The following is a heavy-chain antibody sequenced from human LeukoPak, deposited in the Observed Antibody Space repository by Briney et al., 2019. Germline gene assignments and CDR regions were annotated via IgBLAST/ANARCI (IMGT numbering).Heavy chain of an antibody. J-gene: IGHJ4*02. Sequence: TSETLSLTCTASGGSISSYYWSWIRQPPGKGLEWIGYIYYSGSTNYNPSLKSRVTISVDTSKNQFSLKLSSVTAADTAVYYCARLVVGYYYDSSGYYFDYWGQGTLVTVSS. CDR3: ARLVVGYYYDSSGYYFDY. D-gene: IGHD3-22*01. V-gene: IGHV4-59*08. CDR1: GGSISSYY. CDR2: IYYSGST.